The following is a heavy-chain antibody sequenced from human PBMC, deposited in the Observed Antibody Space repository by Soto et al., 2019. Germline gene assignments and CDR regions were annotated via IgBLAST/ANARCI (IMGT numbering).Heavy chain of an antibody. V-gene: IGHV4-34*01. CDR2: INHSGST. D-gene: IGHD3-10*01. Sequence: SETLSLTCTVSGGSISDYYWSWIRQTPGKGLEWIGEINHSGSTNYNPSLKSRVTISVDTSKNQFSLNLSSVAAADTAVYYCARGSSLRGLPGRSWVDPWGQGTLV. CDR3: ARGSSLRGLPGRSWVDP. CDR1: GGSISDYY. J-gene: IGHJ5*02.